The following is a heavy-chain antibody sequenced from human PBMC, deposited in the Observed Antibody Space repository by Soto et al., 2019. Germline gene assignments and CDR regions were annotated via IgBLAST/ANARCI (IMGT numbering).Heavy chain of an antibody. J-gene: IGHJ6*03. Sequence: EVQLVESGGGLVKPGGSLRLSCAASGFTFSNAYMNWVRQAPGKGLEWVGRIKTKADGGATDYAAPVRDRFTISRDDSKNTLYLHMNSLKTEDTAVYYCTTAAGTQYYYYYNLDVWGQGATVAVSS. CDR3: TTAAGTQYYYYYNLDV. D-gene: IGHD1-1*01. V-gene: IGHV3-15*07. CDR1: GFTFSNAY. CDR2: IKTKADGGAT.